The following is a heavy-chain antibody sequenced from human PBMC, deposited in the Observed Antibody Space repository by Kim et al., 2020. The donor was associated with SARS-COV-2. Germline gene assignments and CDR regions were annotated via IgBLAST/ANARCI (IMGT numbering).Heavy chain of an antibody. D-gene: IGHD6-13*01. V-gene: IGHV3-30*04. CDR3: ARAAAGARNVYFDY. CDR1: GFTFSSYA. CDR2: ISYDGSNK. Sequence: GGSLRLSCAASGFTFSSYAMHWVRQAPGKGLEWVAVISYDGSNKYYADSVKGRFTISRDNSKNTLYLQMNSLRAEDTAVYYCARAAAGARNVYFDYWGQGTLVTVSS. J-gene: IGHJ4*02.